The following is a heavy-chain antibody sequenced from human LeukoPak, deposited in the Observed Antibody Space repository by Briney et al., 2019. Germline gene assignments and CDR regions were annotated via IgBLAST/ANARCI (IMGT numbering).Heavy chain of an antibody. D-gene: IGHD6-6*01. J-gene: IGHJ4*02. V-gene: IGHV4-34*01. CDR3: ASVWEGYPDIAAIY. CDR1: GGSFSGYY. Sequence: SETLSLTCAVYGGSFSGYYWSWIRQPPGEGLEWIGEINHSGSTYYNPSLKSRVTISVDTCKNQFSLKPSSETAADTAVYYCASVWEGYPDIAAIYWGQGTLVTVSS. CDR2: INHSGST.